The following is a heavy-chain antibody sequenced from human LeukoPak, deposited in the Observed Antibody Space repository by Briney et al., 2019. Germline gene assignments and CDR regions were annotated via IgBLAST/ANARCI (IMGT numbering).Heavy chain of an antibody. V-gene: IGHV3-48*02. D-gene: IGHD6-19*01. CDR2: ISSRSTI. CDR3: ARRSSGQAVYDY. CDR1: GFTFSTYS. J-gene: IGHJ4*02. Sequence: GGSLRLSCAASGFTFSTYSMNWVRQAPGKGLEWTSYISSRSTIYYADSVKGRFTISRDSAKNSLYLQMNSLRDEDTAVYYCARRSSGQAVYDYWGRGTLVTVSS.